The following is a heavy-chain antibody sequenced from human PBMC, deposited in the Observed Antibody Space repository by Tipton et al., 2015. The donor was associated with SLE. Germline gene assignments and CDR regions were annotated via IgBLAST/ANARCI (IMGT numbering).Heavy chain of an antibody. J-gene: IGHJ5*02. D-gene: IGHD3-22*01. CDR3: ARVGSSGYYDNNWFDP. CDR2: IFYSGRT. V-gene: IGHV4-31*03. Sequence: GLVKPSETLSLTCTVSGGPIYTGDYYWSWIRQHPGKGLEWIGYIFYSGRTYYNPSLRSRVNILVDTSKKQFSLRLSSVTAADTAVYYCARVGSSGYYDNNWFDPWGQGTLVTVSS. CDR1: GGPIYTGDYY.